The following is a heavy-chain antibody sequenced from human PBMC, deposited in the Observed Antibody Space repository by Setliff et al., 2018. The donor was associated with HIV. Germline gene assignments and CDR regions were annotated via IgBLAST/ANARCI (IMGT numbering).Heavy chain of an antibody. Sequence: PSETLSLTCTVSGGSASNSRYYWAWIRQPPGKGLEYIGSIHYNERTYYNPSLKSRVAISIDTSKNQFSLNLTSVTAADTAVYYCARELLRSWDGSENSYKPYYFDYWGQGTLVTVSS. J-gene: IGHJ4*02. CDR2: IHYNERT. D-gene: IGHD3-10*01. CDR1: GGSASNSRYY. CDR3: ARELLRSWDGSENSYKPYYFDY. V-gene: IGHV4-39*02.